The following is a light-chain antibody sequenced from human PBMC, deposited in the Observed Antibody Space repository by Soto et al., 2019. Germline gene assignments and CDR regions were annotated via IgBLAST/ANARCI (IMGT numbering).Light chain of an antibody. Sequence: QSVLTQPPSVSAAPGQKVAISSSGSSTKIGNNYVSWYQQLPGTAPKLLIYENNKRPSGIPDRFSGSKSGTSATLGITGLQAWDEADYYCGTWDSSLSAWVFGGGTKLTVL. J-gene: IGLJ3*02. V-gene: IGLV1-51*02. CDR1: STKIGNNY. CDR2: ENN. CDR3: GTWDSSLSAWV.